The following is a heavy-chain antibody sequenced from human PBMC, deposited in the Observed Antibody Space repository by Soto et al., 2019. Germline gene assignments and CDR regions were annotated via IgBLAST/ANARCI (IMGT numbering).Heavy chain of an antibody. D-gene: IGHD2-15*01. Sequence: EVQLVESGGGLVQPGGSLRLSCAASGFTFTSHWMHWVRQAPGKGLVWVSRIKSDGSGTIYADSVKGRFTISRDNSKNPLYLQMNSLRADYTAVYYCAREWPRTGWPFDYWGQGTLVTVSS. V-gene: IGHV3-74*01. CDR3: AREWPRTGWPFDY. CDR2: IKSDGSGT. CDR1: GFTFTSHW. J-gene: IGHJ4*02.